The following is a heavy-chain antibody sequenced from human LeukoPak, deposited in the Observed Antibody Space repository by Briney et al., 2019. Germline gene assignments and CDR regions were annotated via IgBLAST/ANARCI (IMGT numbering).Heavy chain of an antibody. CDR3: ARALSNYVDYHYYYYMDV. CDR1: GYTFTGYY. J-gene: IGHJ6*03. V-gene: IGHV1-2*06. CDR2: INPNNGGT. D-gene: IGHD4-11*01. Sequence: ASVKVSCKASGYTFTGYYMHWVRQAPGQGLEWMGRINPNNGGTNYAQKFQGRVTMTRDTSISTAYMELSRLRSDDTALYYCARALSNYVDYHYYYYMDVWGKGTTVTVSS.